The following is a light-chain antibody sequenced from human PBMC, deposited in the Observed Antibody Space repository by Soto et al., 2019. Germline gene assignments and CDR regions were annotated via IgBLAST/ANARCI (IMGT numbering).Light chain of an antibody. CDR1: HDIRKY. CDR2: DAS. Sequence: DIQMTQSPSSRSASVGDRVTITCQASHDIRKYLNLYQQKPGKAPRLLIYDASSLESGVPSRFSGSGSGTDFILTISSLQPDDFATYYCQYYAGVWTFGQGTKVDIK. CDR3: QYYAGVWT. V-gene: IGKV1-33*01. J-gene: IGKJ1*01.